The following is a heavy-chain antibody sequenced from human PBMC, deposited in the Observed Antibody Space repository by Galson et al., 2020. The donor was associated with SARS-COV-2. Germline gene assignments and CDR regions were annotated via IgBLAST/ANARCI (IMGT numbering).Heavy chain of an antibody. CDR3: AGGNLNVPDIGRQLGRLFDC. Sequence: SQASETLSLTCAVYGGSFSGYSWSWIRQPPGKGLEWICRINQRGSTNYNPSLKSRVTISADTSKNQFSLKLSPVTAADTAVYYCAGGNLNVPDIGRQLGRLFDCWGQGTLVTGPS. J-gene: IGHJ4*02. V-gene: IGHV4-34*01. CDR1: GGSFSGYS. D-gene: IGHD6-13*01. CDR2: INQRGST.